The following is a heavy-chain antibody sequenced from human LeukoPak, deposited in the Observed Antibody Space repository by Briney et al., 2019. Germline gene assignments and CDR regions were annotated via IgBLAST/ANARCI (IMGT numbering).Heavy chain of an antibody. Sequence: GRSLRLSCAASGFTFSSPWMHWVRQAPGKGLVWVSRTDSDGSSTSYVDSVQGRFTISRDNAKNTLYLQMNSLRAEDTAVYYCARTIPYYYGMDVWGQGTTVTVSS. CDR3: ARTIPYYYGMDV. D-gene: IGHD3-9*01. J-gene: IGHJ6*02. V-gene: IGHV3-74*01. CDR1: GFTFSSPW. CDR2: TDSDGSST.